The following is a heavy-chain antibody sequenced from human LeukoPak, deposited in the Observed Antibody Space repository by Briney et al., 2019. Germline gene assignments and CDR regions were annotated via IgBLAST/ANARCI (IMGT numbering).Heavy chain of an antibody. J-gene: IGHJ6*02. Sequence: PGGSLRLSCAASGFTFSSYSMNWVRQAPGKGLEWVSSISSSSSYIYYADSVKGRFTISRDNAKNSLYLQMNSLRAEDTAVYYCARDRLELRFFEWLQYYYYYGMDVWGQGPTVTVSS. D-gene: IGHD3-3*01. CDR1: GFTFSSYS. CDR3: ARDRLELRFFEWLQYYYYYGMDV. V-gene: IGHV3-21*01. CDR2: ISSSSSYI.